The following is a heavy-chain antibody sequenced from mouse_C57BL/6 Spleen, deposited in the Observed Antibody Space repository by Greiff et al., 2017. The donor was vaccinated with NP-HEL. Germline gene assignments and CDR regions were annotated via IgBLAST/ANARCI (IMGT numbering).Heavy chain of an antibody. J-gene: IGHJ2*01. V-gene: IGHV5-9*01. CDR2: ISGGGGNT. CDR1: GFTFSSYT. Sequence: EVQVVESGGGLVKPGGSLKLSCAASGFTFSSYTMSWVRQTPEKRLEWVATISGGGGNTYYPDSVKGRFTISRDNAKNTLYLQMSSLRSEDTALYYCARNLFFDYWGQGTTLTVSS. CDR3: ARNLFFDY.